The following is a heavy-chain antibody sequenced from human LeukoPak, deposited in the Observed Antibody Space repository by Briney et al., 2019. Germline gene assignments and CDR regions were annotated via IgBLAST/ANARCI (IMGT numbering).Heavy chain of an antibody. V-gene: IGHV3-7*01. Sequence: PGGSLRLSCAASGFTFSSYWTSWVRQAPGKGLEWVANINQHGSETHYVDSVKGRFTISRDNARNSLYLQMNSLRAEDTAVYYCARDITQYHDTCGGVDSWGQGTLVTVSS. D-gene: IGHD3-16*01. CDR2: INQHGSET. CDR3: ARDITQYHDTCGGVDS. J-gene: IGHJ4*02. CDR1: GFTFSSYW.